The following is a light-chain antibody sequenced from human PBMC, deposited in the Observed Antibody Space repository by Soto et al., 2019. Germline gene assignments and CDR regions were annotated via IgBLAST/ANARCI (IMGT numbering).Light chain of an antibody. CDR3: AAWDDRLIGWV. V-gene: IGLV1-44*01. CDR1: SSNIGSNV. J-gene: IGLJ2*01. CDR2: SNN. Sequence: QSVLTQPPSVSGTPGQRVTISCSGSSSNIGSNVVNWYQQLPGTAPKVLIYSNNQRPSGVPDRFSGSKSGTSASLAIIGLWSGEEAANDGAAWDDRLIGWVFGGGTKL.